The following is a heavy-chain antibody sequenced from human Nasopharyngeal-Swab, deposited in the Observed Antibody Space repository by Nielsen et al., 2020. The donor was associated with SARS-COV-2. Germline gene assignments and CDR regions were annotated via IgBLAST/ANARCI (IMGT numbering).Heavy chain of an antibody. CDR3: ARPRGPYSIYSSSWYVYYFDY. J-gene: IGHJ4*02. CDR2: IYYSGST. D-gene: IGHD6-13*01. V-gene: IGHV4-61*07. Sequence: WIRQPPGKGLEWIGNIYYSGSTNYNPSLKSRVTISVDTSKNQFSLKLSSVTAADTAVYYCARPRGPYSIYSSSWYVYYFDYWGQGTLVTVSS.